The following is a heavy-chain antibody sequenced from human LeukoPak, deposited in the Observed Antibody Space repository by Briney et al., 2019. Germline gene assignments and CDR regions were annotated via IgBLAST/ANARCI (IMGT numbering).Heavy chain of an antibody. V-gene: IGHV4-34*01. CDR3: ARARTTVGSLDP. D-gene: IGHD4-17*01. CDR1: GGSFSGYY. J-gene: IGHJ5*02. CDR2: INHSGST. Sequence: SETLSLTRAVYGGSFSGYYWSWIRQPPGKGLEWIGEINHSGSTNYNPSLKSRVTISVDTSKNQFSLKLSSVTAADTAVYYCARARTTVGSLDPWGQGTLVTVSS.